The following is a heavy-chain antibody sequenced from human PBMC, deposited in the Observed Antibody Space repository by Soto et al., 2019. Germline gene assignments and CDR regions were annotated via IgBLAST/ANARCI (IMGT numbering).Heavy chain of an antibody. D-gene: IGHD3-3*01. Sequence: GGSLRLSCTASGFTFGDYAMSWFRQAPGKGLEWVGFIRSKAYGGTTEYSASVKGRFTISRDDSKSIAYLQMNSLKTEDTAVYYCTRDSPVLEWLAYYYYGMDVWGQGTTVTVSS. CDR3: TRDSPVLEWLAYYYYGMDV. CDR1: GFTFGDYA. J-gene: IGHJ6*02. V-gene: IGHV3-49*03. CDR2: IRSKAYGGTT.